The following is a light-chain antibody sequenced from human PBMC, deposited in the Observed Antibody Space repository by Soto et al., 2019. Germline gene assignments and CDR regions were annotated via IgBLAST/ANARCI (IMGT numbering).Light chain of an antibody. CDR3: QVWDSSGDHHVI. V-gene: IGLV3-21*02. J-gene: IGLJ2*01. CDR1: NIGSKG. Sequence: SYELTQPPSVSVAPGQTARITCGGDNIGSKGVHWYQQRPGLAPVLVVYDDSDRPSGIPERFTGSNSGNTATLTISTVEAGDEAGYYCQVWDSSGDHHVIFGGGTKLTVL. CDR2: DDS.